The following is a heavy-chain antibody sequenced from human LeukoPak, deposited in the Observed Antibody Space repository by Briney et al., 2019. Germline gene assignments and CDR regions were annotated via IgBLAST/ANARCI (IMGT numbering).Heavy chain of an antibody. CDR3: ASGTNYYGSGSYYT. J-gene: IGHJ4*02. CDR2: ISSSGSTI. V-gene: IGHV3-11*01. CDR1: GFTFSDYY. Sequence: GGSLRLSCAASGFTFSDYYMSWIRQAPGKGLEWDSYISSSGSTIYYADSVKGRFTISRDNAKNSLYLQMNSLRAEDTAVYYCASGTNYYGSGSYYTWGQGTLVTVSS. D-gene: IGHD3-10*01.